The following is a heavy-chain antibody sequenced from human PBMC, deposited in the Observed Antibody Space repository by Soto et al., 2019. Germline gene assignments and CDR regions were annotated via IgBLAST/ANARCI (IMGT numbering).Heavy chain of an antibody. CDR3: ARGGASSKWFAP. CDR1: GGSITSGGSF. D-gene: IGHD2-15*01. CDR2: IGYSGAT. J-gene: IGHJ5*02. V-gene: IGHV4-31*03. Sequence: PSETLSLTCTVSGGSITSGGSFWSWIRQHPGKGPEWIAFIGYSGATSYNPSLASRVTISADTYKSQFSLNLRPVTAADTAVYYCARGGASSKWFAPWGQGTLVTVSS.